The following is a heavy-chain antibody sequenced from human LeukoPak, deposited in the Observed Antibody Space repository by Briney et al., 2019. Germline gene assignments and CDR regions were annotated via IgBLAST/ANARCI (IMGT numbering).Heavy chain of an antibody. Sequence: SPSQTLSLTCTVSGGSISSGSYYWSWIRQPAGKGLEWIGRICTSGSTNYNPSLKSRVTISVDTSKNQFSLKLSSVTAADTAVYYCASTDYVWGSYRYRLDYWGQGTLVTVSS. CDR1: GGSISSGSYY. CDR3: ASTDYVWGSYRYRLDY. J-gene: IGHJ4*02. D-gene: IGHD3-16*02. CDR2: ICTSGST. V-gene: IGHV4-61*02.